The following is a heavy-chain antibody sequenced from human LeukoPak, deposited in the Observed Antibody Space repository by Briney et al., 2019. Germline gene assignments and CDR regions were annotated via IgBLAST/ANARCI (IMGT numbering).Heavy chain of an antibody. CDR2: MNSDGTIT. V-gene: IGHV3-74*01. CDR3: ARESFHAADN. CDR1: GFTFREYA. J-gene: IGHJ4*02. Sequence: GGSLRLSCAASGFTFREYALNWVRQVPGKGLVWVSRMNSDGTITSYADSVKGRFTISRDNAKNTLYLQMNSLRAEDTAVYYCARESFHAADNWGQGTLVTVSS.